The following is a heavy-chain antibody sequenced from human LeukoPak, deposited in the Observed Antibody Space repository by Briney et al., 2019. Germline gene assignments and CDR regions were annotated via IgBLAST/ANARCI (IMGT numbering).Heavy chain of an antibody. J-gene: IGHJ4*02. V-gene: IGHV3-53*04. D-gene: IGHD3-10*01. Sequence: GGSLRLSCAASGFTVSSNYMSWVRQAPGKWLELVSVIYSGGSTYYADSVKVRFTISRHNSKNTLYLQMNSLRAEDTAVYYCARVHYYGSGSYYWRAIDYWGQGTLVTVSS. CDR2: IYSGGST. CDR1: GFTVSSNY. CDR3: ARVHYYGSGSYYWRAIDY.